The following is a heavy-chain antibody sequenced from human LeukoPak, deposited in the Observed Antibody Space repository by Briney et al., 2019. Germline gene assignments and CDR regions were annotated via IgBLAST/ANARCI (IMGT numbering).Heavy chain of an antibody. CDR2: IKQDGSEK. D-gene: IGHD6-13*01. CDR1: GATFSSYC. V-gene: IGHV3-7*03. J-gene: IGHJ4*02. CDR3: ARPRDSGWSKTWDY. Sequence: AGSLRLSCPGSGATFSSYCMTWVRQAPGKGLEWVANIKQDGSEKYYVGSVKGRFTISRDKAQNSLYLQMNSLRAEDTAVYYCARPRDSGWSKTWDYWGQGTLVTVSS.